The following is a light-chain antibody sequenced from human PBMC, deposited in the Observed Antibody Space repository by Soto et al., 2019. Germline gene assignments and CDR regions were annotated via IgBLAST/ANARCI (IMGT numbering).Light chain of an antibody. Sequence: QSVLTQPPSVSGAPGQRVTISCTGSSCNIGAGYDVHWYQQVPGTAPKLLIYGNTNRPSGVPDRFSGSKSGTSASLAITGLQAEDEADYYCQSYDSSLSGSVFGGGTKLTVL. V-gene: IGLV1-40*01. J-gene: IGLJ2*01. CDR2: GNT. CDR3: QSYDSSLSGSV. CDR1: SCNIGAGYD.